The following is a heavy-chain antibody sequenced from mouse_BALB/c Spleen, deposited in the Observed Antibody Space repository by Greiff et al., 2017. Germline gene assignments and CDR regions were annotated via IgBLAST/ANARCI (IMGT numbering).Heavy chain of an antibody. CDR2: IYPGNVNT. CDR3: ARSGYGNYWFAY. D-gene: IGHD2-10*02. V-gene: IGHV1-66*01. Sequence: QVHVKQSGPELVKPGASVRISCKASGYTFTSYYIHWVKQRPGQGLEWIGWIYPGNVNTKYNEKFKGKATLTADTSSSTAYMQLSSLTSEDSAIYYCARSGYGNYWFAYWGQGTLVTVS. J-gene: IGHJ3*01. CDR1: GYTFTSYY.